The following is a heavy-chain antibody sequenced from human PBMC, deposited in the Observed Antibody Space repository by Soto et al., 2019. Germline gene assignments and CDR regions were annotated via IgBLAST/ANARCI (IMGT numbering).Heavy chain of an antibody. Sequence: QVQLVQSGAEVKKPGSSVTVSCKASGGTFSSYTISWVRQAPGQGLEWMGVIIPIFGTANYAQKFQGRVPITADESTSTAYMELRSLRSEDTAVYYCARGNHRWLQLWYFDLWGRGTLVTVSS. CDR2: IIPIFGTA. D-gene: IGHD5-12*01. V-gene: IGHV1-69*12. J-gene: IGHJ2*01. CDR1: GGTFSSYT. CDR3: ARGNHRWLQLWYFDL.